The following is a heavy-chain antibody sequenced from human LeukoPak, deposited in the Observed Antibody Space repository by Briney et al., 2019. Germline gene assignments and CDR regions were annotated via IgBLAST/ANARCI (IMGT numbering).Heavy chain of an antibody. D-gene: IGHD3-10*01. Sequence: SGTLSLTCAVSGGSISSSHWWSWVRQPPGKGLEWLGYSYHDGYTNYNPSLNSRVTISVDTSKSQFSLKLTSVTAADTAVYYCAAWFGAIDAFTLWGLGTMVTVSS. CDR1: GGSISSSHW. CDR3: AAWFGAIDAFTL. J-gene: IGHJ3*01. CDR2: SYHDGYT. V-gene: IGHV4-4*02.